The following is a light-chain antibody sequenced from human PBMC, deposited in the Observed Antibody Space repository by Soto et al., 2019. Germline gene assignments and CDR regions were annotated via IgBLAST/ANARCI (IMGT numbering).Light chain of an antibody. CDR2: GNS. Sequence: QSVLTQPPSVSGAPGQRVTISCTESSSNIGAGYDVHWYQQLPGTAPKLLIYGNSNRPSGVPDRFSGSKSGTSASLAITGLQAEDEADYYCQSYDSSLSGGNVFGTGTKLTVL. V-gene: IGLV1-40*01. CDR1: SSNIGAGYD. J-gene: IGLJ1*01. CDR3: QSYDSSLSGGNV.